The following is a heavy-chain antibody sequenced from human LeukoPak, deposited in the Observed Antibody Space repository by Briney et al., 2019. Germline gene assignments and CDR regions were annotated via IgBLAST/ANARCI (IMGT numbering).Heavy chain of an antibody. V-gene: IGHV3-64D*06. CDR1: GFTFSSYA. Sequence: PGGSLRLSCSASGFTFSSYAMHWVRQAPGKGLEYVSAISSNGGSTYYADSVKGRFTISRDNSKNTPYLQMSSLRAEDTAVYYCVKDHGLDSYGFDYWGQGTLVTVSS. CDR2: ISSNGGST. CDR3: VKDHGLDSYGFDY. D-gene: IGHD5-18*01. J-gene: IGHJ4*02.